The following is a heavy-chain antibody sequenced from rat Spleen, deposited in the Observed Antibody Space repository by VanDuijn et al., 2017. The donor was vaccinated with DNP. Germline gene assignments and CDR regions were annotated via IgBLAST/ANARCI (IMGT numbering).Heavy chain of an antibody. CDR1: GFTFSSYW. Sequence: EVQLVETGGDLVQPGRSLKLSCVASGFTFSSYWMYWIRQAPGKGLEWIASINTDGGNTYCPDSVKGRFTISRDNVKNTVYLQMNSLRSEDTATYYCAKDRDGGFAMDAWGQGTSVTVSS. D-gene: IGHD1-11*01. CDR3: AKDRDGGFAMDA. V-gene: IGHV5-58*01. CDR2: INTDGGNT. J-gene: IGHJ4*01.